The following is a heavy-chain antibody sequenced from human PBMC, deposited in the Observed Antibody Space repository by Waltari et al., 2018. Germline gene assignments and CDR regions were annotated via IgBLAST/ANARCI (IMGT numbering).Heavy chain of an antibody. CDR2: IYYSGST. J-gene: IGHJ4*02. Sequence: QLQLQESGPGLVKPSATLSLTCTVSVGSISSSSYYWGWIRQPPGKGLGWIGSIYYSGSTYYNPSLKSRVTISVDTSKTQFSLKLSSVTAADTAVYYCARHYEQLVVDSFDYWGQGTLVTVSS. CDR3: ARHYEQLVVDSFDY. V-gene: IGHV4-39*07. D-gene: IGHD6-6*01. CDR1: VGSISSSSYY.